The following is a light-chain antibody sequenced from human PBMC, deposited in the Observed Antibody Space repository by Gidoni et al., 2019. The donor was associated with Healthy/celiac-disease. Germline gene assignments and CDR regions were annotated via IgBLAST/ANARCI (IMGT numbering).Light chain of an antibody. Sequence: DIQMTQSPSSLSASVGDRVTITCRASQSISSYLNWYQQKPGKAPKLLIYAETSWQSGVPSRFSGSRSGTDFTLTINSLQPEDFATYYYQQSYSRFTFGPGTKVDIK. CDR3: QQSYSRFT. CDR2: AET. V-gene: IGKV1-39*01. J-gene: IGKJ3*01. CDR1: QSISSY.